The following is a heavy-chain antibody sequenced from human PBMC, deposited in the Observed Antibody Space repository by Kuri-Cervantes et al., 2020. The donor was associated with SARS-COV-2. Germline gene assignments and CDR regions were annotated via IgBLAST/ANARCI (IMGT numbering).Heavy chain of an antibody. Sequence: LSLTCAASGFTFSSYAMSWVRQAPGKGLEWVSAISGSGGSTYYADSVKGRFTISRDNSKNTLYLQMNSLRAEDTAVYYCAKDVIAAAHQPALTQDDYWGQGTLVTVSS. J-gene: IGHJ4*02. V-gene: IGHV3-23*01. D-gene: IGHD6-13*01. CDR3: AKDVIAAAHQPALTQDDY. CDR2: ISGSGGST. CDR1: GFTFSSYA.